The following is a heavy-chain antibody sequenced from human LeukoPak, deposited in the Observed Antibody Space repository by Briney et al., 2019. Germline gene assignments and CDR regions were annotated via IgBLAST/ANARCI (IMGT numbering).Heavy chain of an antibody. J-gene: IGHJ3*02. Sequence: GGSLRLSCAASGFTFSSYSMNWVRQAPGKGLEWVSSISSSSSYIYYADSVKGRFTISRDNAKNSLYLQMNSLRAEDTAVYYCARDSSGTVGTAFDIWGLGTMVTVSS. D-gene: IGHD3-22*01. CDR2: ISSSSSYI. CDR1: GFTFSSYS. V-gene: IGHV3-21*01. CDR3: ARDSSGTVGTAFDI.